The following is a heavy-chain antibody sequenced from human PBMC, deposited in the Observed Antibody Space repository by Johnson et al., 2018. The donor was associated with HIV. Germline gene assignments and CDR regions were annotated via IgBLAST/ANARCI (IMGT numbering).Heavy chain of an antibody. J-gene: IGHJ3*02. V-gene: IGHV3-11*01. CDR3: VRGGLGYQNIHDPFDI. D-gene: IGHD3-16*02. Sequence: QVQLVESGGGLVQPGGSLRLSCAASGFTFSDYYMSWIRQAPGKGLEGVSYISGSADTTDYADSVTGRITISRDNAKNTVYLQMNSLRAEDTALYYCVRGGLGYQNIHDPFDIWGQGTMVTVSS. CDR1: GFTFSDYY. CDR2: ISGSADTT.